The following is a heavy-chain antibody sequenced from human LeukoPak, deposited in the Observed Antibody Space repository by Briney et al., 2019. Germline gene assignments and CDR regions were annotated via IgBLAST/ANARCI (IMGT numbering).Heavy chain of an antibody. V-gene: IGHV4-59*01. CDR2: IYYTGST. J-gene: IGHJ4*02. Sequence: KSSETLSLTCTVSGGSISGYFWSWIRQPPGKGLEWIGYIYYTGSTNYNPSPKSRVTISVDTSENQFSLKLSSVTAADTAVYYCARVVEATGTVGHFDYWGQGTLVTVSS. D-gene: IGHD6-13*01. CDR1: GGSISGYF. CDR3: ARVVEATGTVGHFDY.